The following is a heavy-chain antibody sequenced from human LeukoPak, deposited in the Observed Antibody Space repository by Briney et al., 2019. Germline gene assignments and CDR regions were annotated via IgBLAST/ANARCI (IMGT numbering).Heavy chain of an antibody. CDR2: ISGSGGST. Sequence: GGSLRLSCAASGFTFSSYAMSWVRQAPGKGLEWVSAISGSGGSTYYADSVKGRFTISRDNSKNTLYLQMNSLRAEDTAVYYCAKVGATYYYDSSGYYPHDAFDIWGQGTMVTVSS. CDR3: AKVGATYYYDSSGYYPHDAFDI. V-gene: IGHV3-23*01. D-gene: IGHD3-22*01. CDR1: GFTFSSYA. J-gene: IGHJ3*02.